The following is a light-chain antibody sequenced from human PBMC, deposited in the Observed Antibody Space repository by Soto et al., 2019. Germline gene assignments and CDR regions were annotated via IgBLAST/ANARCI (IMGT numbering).Light chain of an antibody. CDR1: QSLLHSNGYNY. V-gene: IGKV2-28*01. CDR2: LGS. CDR3: MQALQTGT. J-gene: IGKJ3*01. Sequence: DIVMTQSPLSLPVTPGEPASISCRSSQSLLHSNGYNYLDWYLQKLGQSPQLLIYLGSNRSSGVPDRFGGSGSGTDFTLKISRVEAEDVGVYYCMQALQTGTFGPGTKVDIK.